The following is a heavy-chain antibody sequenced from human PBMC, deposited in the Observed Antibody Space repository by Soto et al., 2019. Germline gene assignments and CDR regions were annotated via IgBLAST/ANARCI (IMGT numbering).Heavy chain of an antibody. J-gene: IGHJ4*02. CDR1: GYTFTNYG. D-gene: IGHD3-9*01. CDR3: ARGYFGEPFDS. Sequence: ASVKVSCKASGYTFTNYGINWLRQARGQGIEWMGWFNPKNGNTNYAQTFEGRLTLTTDTSTSTAFMEVSNLRSDDTAFYYGARGYFGEPFDSWGRGNMVAVSS. CDR2: FNPKNGNT. V-gene: IGHV1-18*01.